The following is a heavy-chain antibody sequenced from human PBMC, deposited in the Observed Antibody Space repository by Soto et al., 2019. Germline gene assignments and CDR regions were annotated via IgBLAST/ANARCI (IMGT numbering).Heavy chain of an antibody. J-gene: IGHJ6*02. D-gene: IGHD2-15*01. Sequence: QVTLKESGPVLVKPTEPLTLTCTVSGFSLSNARMGVSWIRQPPGKALEWLAHIFSNDEKSYSTSLKSRLTISKDNSKSQVVLTMTNMDPVDTATYYCARILYGGKAGYYYYYYGMDVWGQGTTVTVSS. CDR3: ARILYGGKAGYYYYYYGMDV. CDR2: IFSNDEK. CDR1: GFSLSNARMG. V-gene: IGHV2-26*01.